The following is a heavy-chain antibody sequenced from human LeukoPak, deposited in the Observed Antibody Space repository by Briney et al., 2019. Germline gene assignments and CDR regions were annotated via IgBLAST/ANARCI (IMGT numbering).Heavy chain of an antibody. CDR2: IYRSGST. D-gene: IGHD3-22*01. J-gene: IGHJ6*03. CDR1: GGSISSSNW. V-gene: IGHV4-4*02. Sequence: SGTLSLTCAVSGGSISSSNWWSWVRQPPGKGLEWIGEIYRSGSTNYNPSLKSRVTISVDKSKNQFSLKLSSVTAADTAVYYCARGGYYDSSGYYGYYYYYYMDVWGKGTTVTISS. CDR3: ARGGYYDSSGYYGYYYYYYMDV.